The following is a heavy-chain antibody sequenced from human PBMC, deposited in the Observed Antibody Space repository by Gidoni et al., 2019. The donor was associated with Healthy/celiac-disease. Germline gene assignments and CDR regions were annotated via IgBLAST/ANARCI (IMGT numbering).Heavy chain of an antibody. CDR3: VIFYGSGSYSVPY. Sequence: GSTYYADSVKGRFTISRDNSKNTLYLQMSSLRAEDTAVYYCVIFYGSGSYSVPYWGQGTLVTVSS. V-gene: IGHV3-64D*08. J-gene: IGHJ4*02. D-gene: IGHD3-10*01. CDR2: GST.